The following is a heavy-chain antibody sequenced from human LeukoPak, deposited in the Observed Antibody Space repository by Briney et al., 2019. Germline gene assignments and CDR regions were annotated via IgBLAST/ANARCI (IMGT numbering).Heavy chain of an antibody. Sequence: GGSLRLSCAASGFTFSDYYMSWIRQAPGKGLEWVSYISSSGTTISYTDSVKGRFTISRDNAKNTLYLQMNSLRAEDTAVYYCTRVRGYDFDFWGQGTLVTVSS. CDR3: TRVRGYDFDF. D-gene: IGHD5-12*01. J-gene: IGHJ4*02. CDR2: ISSSGTTI. V-gene: IGHV3-11*04. CDR1: GFTFSDYY.